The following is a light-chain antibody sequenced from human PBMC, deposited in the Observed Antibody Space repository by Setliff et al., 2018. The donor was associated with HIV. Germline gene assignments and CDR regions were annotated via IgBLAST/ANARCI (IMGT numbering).Light chain of an antibody. J-gene: IGLJ2*01. CDR2: DVS. V-gene: IGLV2-11*01. Sequence: QSALAQPRSVSGSPGRSVTISCTGTSSDVGGYEYVSWYQEHPGKAPKVIIYDVSERPSGVPDRFSGSKSGNTASLTISGLQAEDEADYYCCSYAGSYTYVVFGGGTKVTVL. CDR3: CSYAGSYTYVV. CDR1: SSDVGGYEY.